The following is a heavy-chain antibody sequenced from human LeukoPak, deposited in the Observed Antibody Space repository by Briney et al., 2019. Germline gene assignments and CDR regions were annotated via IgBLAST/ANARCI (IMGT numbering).Heavy chain of an antibody. D-gene: IGHD3-3*01. CDR2: ISSSSSYI. V-gene: IGHV3-21*01. CDR1: GFKFSSYW. CDR3: ARDAGADFWSGSN. Sequence: GGSLRLSCAVSGFKFSSYWMNWVRQAPGKGLEWVSSISSSSSYIYYADSVKGRFTISRDNAKNSLYLQMYSLRAEDTAVYYCARDAGADFWSGSNWGQGTLVTVSS. J-gene: IGHJ4*02.